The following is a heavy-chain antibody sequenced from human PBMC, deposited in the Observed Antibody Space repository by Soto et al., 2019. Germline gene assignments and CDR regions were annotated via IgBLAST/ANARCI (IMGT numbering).Heavy chain of an antibody. Sequence: QVQLVQSGAEVKKPGASVKVSCKASGYTFPNYYTHWVRQAPGQGLEWMGIINPNSSNTIYAQKFQGRVTITRDTSTSTVYMELRSLRSEDTAVYYCARSDSEYYGLDVWGRGTTVTVSS. J-gene: IGHJ6*02. V-gene: IGHV1-46*01. CDR1: GYTFPNYY. CDR2: INPNSSNT. CDR3: ARSDSEYYGLDV.